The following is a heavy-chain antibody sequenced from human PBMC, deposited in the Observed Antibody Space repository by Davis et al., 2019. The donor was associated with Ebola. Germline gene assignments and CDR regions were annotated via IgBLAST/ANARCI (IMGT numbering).Heavy chain of an antibody. V-gene: IGHV3-23*01. CDR3: AIYDYGDYDGMDV. CDR1: GFTFSSYA. D-gene: IGHD4-17*01. CDR2: ISGSGGST. J-gene: IGHJ6*02. Sequence: PGGSLRLSCAASGFTFSSYAMSWVRQAPGKGLEWVSAISGSGGSTYYADSVKGRFTISRDNSKNTLYLQMNSLRAEDTAVYYCAIYDYGDYDGMDVWGQGTTVTVSS.